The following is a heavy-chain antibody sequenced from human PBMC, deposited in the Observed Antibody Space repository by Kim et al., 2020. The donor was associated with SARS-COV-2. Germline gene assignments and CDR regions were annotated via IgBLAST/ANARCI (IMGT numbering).Heavy chain of an antibody. V-gene: IGHV1-46*01. CDR3: ARAADTAMVD. CDR2: GST. Sequence: GSTSFAQRFQGRVTVTRDTSASTVYMELNSLTSEDTALYYCARAADTAMVDWGQGTLVTVSS. D-gene: IGHD5-18*01. J-gene: IGHJ4*02.